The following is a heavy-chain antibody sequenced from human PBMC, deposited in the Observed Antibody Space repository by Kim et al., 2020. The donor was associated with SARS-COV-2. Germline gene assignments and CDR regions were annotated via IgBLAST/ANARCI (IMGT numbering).Heavy chain of an antibody. Sequence: SQTLSLTCAISGDSVSSNSAAWNWIRQSPSRGLEWLGRTYYRSKWYNDYAVSVKSRITINPDTSKNQFSLQLNSVTPEDTAVYYCARSGPRKHVIWYSSGWYGYFDYWGQGTLVTVSS. CDR3: ARSGPRKHVIWYSSGWYGYFDY. CDR1: GDSVSSNSAA. J-gene: IGHJ4*02. CDR2: TYYRSKWYN. V-gene: IGHV6-1*01. D-gene: IGHD6-19*01.